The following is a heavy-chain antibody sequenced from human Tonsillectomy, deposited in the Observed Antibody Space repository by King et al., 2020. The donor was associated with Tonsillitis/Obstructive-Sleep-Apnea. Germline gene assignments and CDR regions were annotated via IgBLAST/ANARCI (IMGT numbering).Heavy chain of an antibody. CDR3: ARGALYSSSSVRGWFDP. J-gene: IGHJ5*02. CDR2: ISYDGSNK. D-gene: IGHD6-6*01. V-gene: IGHV3-30*04. CDR1: GFTFSSYA. Sequence: VQLVESGGGVVQPGRSLRLSCAASGFTFSSYAMHWVRQAPGKGLEWVAVISYDGSNKYYADSVKGRFTISRDNSKNTLYLQMNSLRAEDTAVYYCARGALYSSSSVRGWFDPWGQGTLVTVSS.